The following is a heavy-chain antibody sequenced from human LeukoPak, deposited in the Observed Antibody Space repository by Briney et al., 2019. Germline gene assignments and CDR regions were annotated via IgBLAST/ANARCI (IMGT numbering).Heavy chain of an antibody. CDR3: AKELIVAPTGPVGFEY. CDR2: IRSGGDVT. CDR1: GFTFSSFP. J-gene: IGHJ4*02. D-gene: IGHD2-21*01. V-gene: IGHV3-23*01. Sequence: GGSLRLSCAASGFTFSSFPMSWVRQILGKGLQWVSAIRSGGDVTYYADSVKGRFTVSRDNSKNTLYLQLNSLRPEDTAVYYCAKELIVAPTGPVGFEYWGQGTLITVSS.